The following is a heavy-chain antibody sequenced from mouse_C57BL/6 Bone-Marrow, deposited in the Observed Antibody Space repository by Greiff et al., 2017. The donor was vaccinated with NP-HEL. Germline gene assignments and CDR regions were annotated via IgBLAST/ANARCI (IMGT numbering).Heavy chain of an antibody. CDR2: ISSGGDYT. Sequence: EVQLVESGAGLVKPGGSLKLSCAASGFTFSSYAMYWVRQTPEQRLEWVAYISSGGDYTYYADNVKGRFTISRDNARNTLYLQMSSLKSEDIALYYCTRGRCLLWSFYYAMDYWGQGTSVTVSS. V-gene: IGHV5-9-1*02. D-gene: IGHD2-1*01. J-gene: IGHJ4*01. CDR3: TRGRCLLWSFYYAMDY. CDR1: GFTFSSYA.